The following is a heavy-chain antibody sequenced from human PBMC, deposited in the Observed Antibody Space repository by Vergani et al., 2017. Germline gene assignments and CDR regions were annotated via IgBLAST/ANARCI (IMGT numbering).Heavy chain of an antibody. CDR1: GGSINNNNFY. CDR3: ARVDTQVPATSHFYYMDV. V-gene: IGHV4-39*07. CDR2: IYYTGSLS. J-gene: IGHJ6*03. Sequence: QLQLQESGPGLVKSSETLSLSCTVFGGSINNNNFYWGWIRQSPGKGLQWIASIYYTGSLSYYNPSLESRISISIDPSRNEFSLKLRSVTAADTAVYYCARVDTQVPATSHFYYMDVWGKGTTVVVSS. D-gene: IGHD6-25*01.